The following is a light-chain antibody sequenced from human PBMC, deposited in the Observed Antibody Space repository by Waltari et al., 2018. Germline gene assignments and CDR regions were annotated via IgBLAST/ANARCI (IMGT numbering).Light chain of an antibody. V-gene: IGLV3-1*01. CDR1: TLGDKY. Sequence: SYELTQPPSVPVSPGQTASITCSGDTLGDKYACWYQQKPGQSPVLVIYQDNKRPSGIPERFSGSNSGNTATLTISGTQAMDEADYYCQVWDSSTEYVFGTGTKVTVL. CDR2: QDN. J-gene: IGLJ1*01. CDR3: QVWDSSTEYV.